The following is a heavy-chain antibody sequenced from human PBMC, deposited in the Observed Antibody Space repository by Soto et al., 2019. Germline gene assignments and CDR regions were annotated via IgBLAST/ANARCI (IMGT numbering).Heavy chain of an antibody. V-gene: IGHV4-39*01. CDR1: GGSIISTFYY. CDR3: ARRPDFRDHGGFDP. J-gene: IGHJ5*02. D-gene: IGHD4-17*01. Sequence: PSETLSLTCTVSGGSIISTFYYWGWLRQPPGRGLEWIANIHYSGETHYSPSLKSRVAISVDTSKSQFSLTLDSVTAADTAVYYCARRPDFRDHGGFDPWGQGILVTVSS. CDR2: IHYSGET.